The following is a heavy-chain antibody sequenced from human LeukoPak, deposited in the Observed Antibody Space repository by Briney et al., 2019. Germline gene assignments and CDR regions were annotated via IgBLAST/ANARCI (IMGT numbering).Heavy chain of an antibody. CDR3: ARDQGNGDYPDWFDP. J-gene: IGHJ5*02. D-gene: IGHD4-17*01. Sequence: ASVKVSCKASGYTFTIYGISWVRQAPGQGLEWMGWISAYNGNINYAQKLQGRVTMTTDTSTRTAYMELRSLRSDDTAVYYCARDQGNGDYPDWFDPWGQGTLVTVSS. CDR1: GYTFTIYG. V-gene: IGHV1-18*01. CDR2: ISAYNGNI.